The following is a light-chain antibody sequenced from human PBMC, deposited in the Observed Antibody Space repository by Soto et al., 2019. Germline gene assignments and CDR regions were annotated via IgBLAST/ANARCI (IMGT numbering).Light chain of an antibody. J-gene: IGLJ3*02. Sequence: QSALTQPRSVSGSPGQSVTISCTGTSSDVGDYNYVSWYQQHPGKAPKLLIYAVNMRPSGVPDRFSGSKSGNTASPTISGLQAEDEADYSCCSYAGSYTWVFGGGTKLTVL. CDR3: CSYAGSYTWV. CDR1: SSDVGDYNY. V-gene: IGLV2-11*01. CDR2: AVN.